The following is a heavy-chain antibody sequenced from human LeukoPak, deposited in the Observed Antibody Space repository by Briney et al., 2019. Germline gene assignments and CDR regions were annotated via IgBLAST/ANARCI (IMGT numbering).Heavy chain of an antibody. CDR2: ISGSGGST. Sequence: GGSLRLSCAASGFTFSSYAMSWVRQAPGKGLEWVSAISGSGGSTYCADSVKGRFTISRDNSKNTLYLQMNSLRAEDTAVYYCAKVGDFYGDYVGYFDYWGQGTLVTVSS. D-gene: IGHD4-17*01. V-gene: IGHV3-23*01. CDR1: GFTFSSYA. J-gene: IGHJ4*02. CDR3: AKVGDFYGDYVGYFDY.